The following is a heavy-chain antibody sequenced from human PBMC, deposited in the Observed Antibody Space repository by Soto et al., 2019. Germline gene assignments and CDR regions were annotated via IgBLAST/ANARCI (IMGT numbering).Heavy chain of an antibody. CDR3: ARIIAARPDF. Sequence: SETLSLTCTVSGASIATSADYWGWIRRPPGRVLEWVGSIYYSGKTFYNPSLKSRVTISVDTSKNQFSLKLDSVTAADTAVYYFARIIAARPDFWGQGTLVTVSS. V-gene: IGHV4-39*01. CDR2: IYYSGKT. CDR1: GASIATSADY. D-gene: IGHD6-6*01. J-gene: IGHJ4*02.